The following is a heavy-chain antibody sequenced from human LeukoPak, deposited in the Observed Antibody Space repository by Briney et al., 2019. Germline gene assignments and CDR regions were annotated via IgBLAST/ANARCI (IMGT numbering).Heavy chain of an antibody. V-gene: IGHV3-13*01. CDR2: IGTAGDT. Sequence: GGSLRLSCAASGFTFRSYDMHWVRQATGKGPEWVSGIGTAGDTYYTASVKGRFTISRENAKNSLYLQMNSLRAEDTAVYYCAARQSYDSSGYYYESPNDYWGQGTLVTVSS. D-gene: IGHD3-22*01. CDR1: GFTFRSYD. CDR3: AARQSYDSSGYYYESPNDY. J-gene: IGHJ4*02.